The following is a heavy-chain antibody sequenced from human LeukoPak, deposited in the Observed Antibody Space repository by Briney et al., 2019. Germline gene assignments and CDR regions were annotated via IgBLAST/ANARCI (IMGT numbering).Heavy chain of an antibody. D-gene: IGHD1-26*01. J-gene: IGHJ6*03. CDR3: TKDRDGSYYAYYYYMDV. V-gene: IGHV3-23*01. Sequence: GGSLRLSCAASGFTFSSYGMSWVRQAPGKELEWVSGISGSGGSTYYADSVKGRFTISRDNSTNTLYLQMNSLRAEDTATYYCTKDRDGSYYAYYYYMDVWGKGTTVTISS. CDR2: ISGSGGST. CDR1: GFTFSSYG.